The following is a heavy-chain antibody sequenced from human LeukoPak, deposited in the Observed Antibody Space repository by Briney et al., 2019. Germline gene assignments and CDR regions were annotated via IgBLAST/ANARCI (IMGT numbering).Heavy chain of an antibody. CDR1: GFTFSSYV. Sequence: GGSLRLSCAASGFTFSSYVMSWVRQAPGKGLEWVSAISGSGGSTYYADSVKGRFTISRDNSKNTLYLQVNSLGAEDTAVYYCAKGVGYSRGSDYWGQGTLVTVSS. CDR3: AKGVGYSRGSDY. J-gene: IGHJ4*02. D-gene: IGHD5-18*01. CDR2: ISGSGGST. V-gene: IGHV3-23*01.